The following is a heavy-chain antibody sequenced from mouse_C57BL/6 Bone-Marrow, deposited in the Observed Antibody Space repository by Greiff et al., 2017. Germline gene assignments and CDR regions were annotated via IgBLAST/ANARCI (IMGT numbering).Heavy chain of an antibody. J-gene: IGHJ2*01. Sequence: QVQLKQPGAELVMPGASVKLSCKASGYTFTSYWMHWVKQRPGQGLEWIGEIDPSDSYTNYNQKFKGKSTLTVDKSSSTAYMQLSSLTSEDSAVYYCARSIYSDYDGFDYWGQGTTLTVSS. D-gene: IGHD2-4*01. CDR1: GYTFTSYW. CDR3: ARSIYSDYDGFDY. V-gene: IGHV1-69*01. CDR2: IDPSDSYT.